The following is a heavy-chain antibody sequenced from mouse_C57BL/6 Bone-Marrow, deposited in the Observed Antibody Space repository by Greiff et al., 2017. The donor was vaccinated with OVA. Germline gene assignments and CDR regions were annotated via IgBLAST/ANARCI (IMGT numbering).Heavy chain of an antibody. CDR2: IDPENGDT. V-gene: IGHV14-4*01. D-gene: IGHD1-1*01. Sequence: EVQLQQSGAELVRPGASVKLSCTASGFNIKDDYMHWVKQRPEQGLEWIGWIDPENGDTEYASKFQGKAIITADTSSNTAYLQLSSLTSEDTAVYYCTTWGGYYGHEDYWGQGTTLTVSS. CDR1: GFNIKDDY. J-gene: IGHJ2*01. CDR3: TTWGGYYGHEDY.